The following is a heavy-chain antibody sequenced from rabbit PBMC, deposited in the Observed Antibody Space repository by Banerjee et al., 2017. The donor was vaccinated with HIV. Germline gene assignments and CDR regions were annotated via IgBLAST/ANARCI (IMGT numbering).Heavy chain of an antibody. CDR2: INSSSGNA. V-gene: IGHV1S45*01. CDR3: ARYAYGYVGYNL. D-gene: IGHD6-1*01. J-gene: IGHJ3*01. Sequence: QEQLEESGGDLVKPEGSLTLTCTASGWSFSSSYWICWVRQAPGKGLEWIACINSSSGNAVYATWAKGRFTISKTSSTTVTLQMTSLTAADTANYFCARYAYGYVGYNLWGQGTLVTVS. CDR1: GWSFSSSYW.